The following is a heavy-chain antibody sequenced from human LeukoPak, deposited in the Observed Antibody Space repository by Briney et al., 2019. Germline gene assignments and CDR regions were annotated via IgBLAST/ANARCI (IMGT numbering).Heavy chain of an antibody. Sequence: NPSETLSLTCAVSGYSISSGYYWGWIRQPRGKGLEWIGSIYHSGSTYYNPSLKSRVTISVDTSKNQFSLKLSSVTAADTAVYYCAREHRGISARVRGQGTLVTVSS. CDR2: IYHSGST. V-gene: IGHV4-38-2*02. D-gene: IGHD6-25*01. J-gene: IGHJ4*02. CDR3: AREHRGISARV. CDR1: GYSISSGYY.